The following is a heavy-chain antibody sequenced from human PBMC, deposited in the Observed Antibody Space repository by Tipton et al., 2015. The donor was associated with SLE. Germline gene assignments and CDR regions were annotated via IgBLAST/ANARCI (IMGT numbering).Heavy chain of an antibody. CDR2: ISSNGGST. CDR3: ASLDYGDYEYFDL. CDR1: GFTFSSYA. D-gene: IGHD4-17*01. J-gene: IGHJ2*01. V-gene: IGHV3-64*01. Sequence: LSLTCAASGFTFSSYAMHWVRQAPGKGLEYVSAISSNGGSTYYANSVKGRFTISRDNSKNTLYLQMGSLRAEDMAVYYCASLDYGDYEYFDLWGRGTLVTVSS.